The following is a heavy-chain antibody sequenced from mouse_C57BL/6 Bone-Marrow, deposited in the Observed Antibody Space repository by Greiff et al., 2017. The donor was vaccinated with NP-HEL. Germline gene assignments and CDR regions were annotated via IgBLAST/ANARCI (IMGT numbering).Heavy chain of an antibody. CDR1: GFTFTDYY. V-gene: IGHV7-3*02. J-gene: IGHJ1*01. Sequence: DVKLVESGGGLVQPGGSLRLSCATSGFTFTDYYMSWVRQPPGKALEWLGFIRNKANGYTTEYSASVKGRFTISRDNSQSILDLQMNTLRAEDSATYYCARVYGSPWYFDVWGAGTTVTVSS. CDR2: IRNKANGYTT. D-gene: IGHD1-1*01. CDR3: ARVYGSPWYFDV.